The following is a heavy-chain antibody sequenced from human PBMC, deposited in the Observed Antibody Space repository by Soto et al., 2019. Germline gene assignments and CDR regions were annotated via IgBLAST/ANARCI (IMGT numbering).Heavy chain of an antibody. CDR2: TRNKANSYTT. CDR1: GFTFSDHY. CDR3: ARDQGGDGDPFDY. V-gene: IGHV3-72*01. Sequence: PGGSLRLSCAASGFTFSDHYMDWVRQAPGKGLEWVGRTRNKANSYTTEYAASVKGRFTISRDDSKNSLYLQMNSLKTEDTAVYYCARDQGGDGDPFDYWGQGTLVTVS. J-gene: IGHJ4*02. D-gene: IGHD3-16*01.